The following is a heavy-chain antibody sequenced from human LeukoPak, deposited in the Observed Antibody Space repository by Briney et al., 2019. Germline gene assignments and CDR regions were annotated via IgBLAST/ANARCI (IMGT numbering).Heavy chain of an antibody. CDR1: GGSISSHY. D-gene: IGHD4-17*01. CDR2: IYYTGRT. J-gene: IGHJ3*02. Sequence: SEPLSLTCTVSGGSISSHYWSWIRQPPGKGLEWIGYIYYTGRTNYNPSLKSRVTISVDTSKNQFSLKLSSVTAADTAVYYCAENDYGDYDAFDIWGQGTMVTVSS. V-gene: IGHV4-59*03. CDR3: AENDYGDYDAFDI.